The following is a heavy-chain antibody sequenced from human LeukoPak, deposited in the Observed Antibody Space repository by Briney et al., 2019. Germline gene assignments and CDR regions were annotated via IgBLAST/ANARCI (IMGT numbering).Heavy chain of an antibody. CDR2: INHSGST. V-gene: IGHV4-34*01. J-gene: IGHJ4*02. CDR3: ARTQGYCSSTSCYSLDY. Sequence: SETLSLTCAVYGGSFSGYYWSWFRQPPGKGLEWIGEINHSGSTNYNPSLKSRVTISVDTSKNQFSLKLSSVTAADTAVYYCARTQGYCSSTSCYSLDYWGQGTLVTVSS. D-gene: IGHD2-2*01. CDR1: GGSFSGYY.